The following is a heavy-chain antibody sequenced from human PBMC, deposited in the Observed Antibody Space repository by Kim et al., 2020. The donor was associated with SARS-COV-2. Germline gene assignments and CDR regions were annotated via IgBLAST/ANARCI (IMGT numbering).Heavy chain of an antibody. CDR1: GGSFNDYY. Sequence: SETLSLTCAVYGGSFNDYYWSWIRQPPVKGLEWIGEINHSGSTNYNPSLRSRVIISVDTSKNQFSLKLSSVTAADTAVYYCAGGQDVDSGRYGGMDVWGQGTTVTVSS. D-gene: IGHD3-10*01. J-gene: IGHJ6*02. CDR2: INHSGST. V-gene: IGHV4-34*01. CDR3: AGGQDVDSGRYGGMDV.